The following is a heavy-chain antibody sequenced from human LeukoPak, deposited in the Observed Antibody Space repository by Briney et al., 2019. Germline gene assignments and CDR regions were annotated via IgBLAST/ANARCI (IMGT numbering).Heavy chain of an antibody. CDR3: ARQSIAARGYYYYMDV. CDR2: IYYNGST. CDR1: GGSFSGYF. Sequence: SETLSLTCAVYGGSFSGYFWNWIRQPPGKGLEWIGSIYYNGSTHHNPSLKSRVTISVDTSKNQFSLKVSSVTAADTAVYYCARQSIAARGYYYYMDVWGKGTTVTVSS. J-gene: IGHJ6*03. D-gene: IGHD6-6*01. V-gene: IGHV4-34*01.